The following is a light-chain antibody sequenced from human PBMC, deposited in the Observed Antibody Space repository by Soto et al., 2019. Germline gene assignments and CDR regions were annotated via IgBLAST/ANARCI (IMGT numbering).Light chain of an antibody. J-gene: IGKJ1*01. CDR1: QSISSW. Sequence: DIQMTQSPSTLSASVGDRVTITCRASQSISSWLAWYQQKPGTAPKLLIYKASALQSGVPSRFSGSGSGTEFTLTISSLQPDDSATYYCQQYNDNWTFGQGTXVDIK. CDR2: KAS. CDR3: QQYNDNWT. V-gene: IGKV1-5*03.